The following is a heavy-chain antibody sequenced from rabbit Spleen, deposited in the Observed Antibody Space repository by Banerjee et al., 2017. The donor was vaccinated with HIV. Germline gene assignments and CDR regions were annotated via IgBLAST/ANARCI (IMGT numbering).Heavy chain of an antibody. D-gene: IGHD8-1*01. J-gene: IGHJ3*01. CDR3: ARDGAGGSYFAL. CDR2: IDTSSVNT. CDR1: GFDFSSSYY. V-gene: IGHV1S45*01. Sequence: QEQLVESGGGLVQPGGSLKLSCKASGFDFSSSYYMCWVRQAPGKGLELIACIDTSSVNTADATWAKGRFTISKTSSTTVTLQMTSLTAADTATYFCARDGAGGSYFALWGQGTLVTVS.